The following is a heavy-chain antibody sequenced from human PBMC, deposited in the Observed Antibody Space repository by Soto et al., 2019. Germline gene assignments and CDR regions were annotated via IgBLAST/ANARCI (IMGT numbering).Heavy chain of an antibody. CDR1: VESSSSSSYY. CDR3: ARQRTTVVTQAYFDH. Sequence: PAETLSLTCIVSVESSSSSSYYWCWIRHPPGKGLEWIGSIYYSGRTYYNPSFKSRVTISIDTSKNQFSLKLSSVTATDTAVYYCARQRTTVVTQAYFDHWGQGALVTVSS. D-gene: IGHD2-21*02. J-gene: IGHJ4*02. V-gene: IGHV4-39*01. CDR2: IYYSGRT.